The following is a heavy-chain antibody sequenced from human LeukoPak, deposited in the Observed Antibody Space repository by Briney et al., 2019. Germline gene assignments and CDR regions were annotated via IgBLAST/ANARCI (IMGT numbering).Heavy chain of an antibody. D-gene: IGHD6-13*01. CDR2: IKQDGSEK. CDR3: ARGEYSSSWPDYYYYMDV. V-gene: IGHV3-7*01. Sequence: PGGSLRLSCAASGFTFSSYWMSWVRQAPGKGLEWVANIKQDGSEKYYVDSVKGRFTISRDNAKNSLYLQMNSLRAEDTAVYYCARGEYSSSWPDYYYYMDVWGKGTTVTVSS. CDR1: GFTFSSYW. J-gene: IGHJ6*03.